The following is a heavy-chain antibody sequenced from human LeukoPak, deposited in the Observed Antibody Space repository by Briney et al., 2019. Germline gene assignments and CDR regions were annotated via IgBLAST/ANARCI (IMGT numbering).Heavy chain of an antibody. CDR3: ARHFAAPGSADY. Sequence: SETLSLTCAVSGGSISSTSYYWGWIRQPPGKGLEWIGSIYYSGSTYYNPSLKSRVTISVDTSKNQFSLKLNSLTAADTAVYYCARHFAAPGSADYWGQGTLVTVSS. CDR2: IYYSGST. J-gene: IGHJ4*02. V-gene: IGHV4-39*01. CDR1: GGSISSTSYY. D-gene: IGHD3-10*01.